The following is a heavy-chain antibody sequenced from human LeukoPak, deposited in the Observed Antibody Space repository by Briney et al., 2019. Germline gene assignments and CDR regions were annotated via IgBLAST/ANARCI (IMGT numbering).Heavy chain of an antibody. D-gene: IGHD5-24*01. V-gene: IGHV4-59*01. CDR3: ARGDGGDGYNRFDY. Sequence: SETLSLTCTVSGGSISSYYWSWIRQPPGKGLEWIGYIYYSGSTNYNPSLKSRVTISVDTSKNQFSLKLSSVTAADTAVYYCARGDGGDGYNRFDYWGQGTLVTVSS. J-gene: IGHJ4*02. CDR2: IYYSGST. CDR1: GGSISSYY.